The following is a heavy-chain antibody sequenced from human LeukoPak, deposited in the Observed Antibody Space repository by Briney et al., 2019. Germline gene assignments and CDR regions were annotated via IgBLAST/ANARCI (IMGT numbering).Heavy chain of an antibody. CDR2: ISAYNANT. Sequence: ASVKVSCKASGYTFSTYGISWVRQAPGQGLEWMGWISAYNANTYYAQNLQGRVTMTTDTSTSTAYMELRSLRSDDTAVYYCGRDYGSGTYRLNYWGQGTLVTVSS. V-gene: IGHV1-18*01. D-gene: IGHD3-10*01. CDR1: GYTFSTYG. CDR3: GRDYGSGTYRLNY. J-gene: IGHJ4*02.